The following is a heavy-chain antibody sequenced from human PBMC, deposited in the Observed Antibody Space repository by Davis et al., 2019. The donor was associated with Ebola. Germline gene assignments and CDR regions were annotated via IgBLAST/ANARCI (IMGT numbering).Heavy chain of an antibody. J-gene: IGHJ4*02. Sequence: SVKVSCKASGGTFSSYAISWVRQAPGQGLEWMGGIIPIFGTANYAQKFQGRVTITADESTSTAYMELSSLRSEDTAVYYCVTQPRYTAMVKFYDYWGQGTLVTVSS. CDR2: IIPIFGTA. V-gene: IGHV1-69*13. D-gene: IGHD5-18*01. CDR3: VTQPRYTAMVKFYDY. CDR1: GGTFSSYA.